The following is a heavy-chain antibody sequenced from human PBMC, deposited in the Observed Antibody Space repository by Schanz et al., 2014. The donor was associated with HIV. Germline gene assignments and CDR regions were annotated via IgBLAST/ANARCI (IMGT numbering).Heavy chain of an antibody. Sequence: EVQVLESGGDLVQPGGSLRLSCTASGLPFSTYAMSWVRQAPGKGLEWLAGVSRSGANTYYADSVKGRFTISRDNANSSLFLQMDSLRPEDTATYYCVRDESTLTTGDFQDWGQGTLVTVSS. CDR1: GLPFSTYA. J-gene: IGHJ1*01. D-gene: IGHD4-17*01. CDR2: VSRSGANT. CDR3: VRDESTLTTGDFQD. V-gene: IGHV3-23*01.